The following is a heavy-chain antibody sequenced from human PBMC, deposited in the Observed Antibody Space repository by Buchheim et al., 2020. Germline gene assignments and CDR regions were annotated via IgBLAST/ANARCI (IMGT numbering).Heavy chain of an antibody. D-gene: IGHD3-10*01. V-gene: IGHV1-69*01. CDR3: ARTVGFGELLPLDY. CDR2: IIPIFGTP. Sequence: QVQLVQSGAEVKKPGSSVKVSCKASGGTFSSYAISWVRQAPGQGLEWMGGIIPIFGTPNYAQKFQGRVTFTPDESTRTAYMELSSLRSEDTAVYYCARTVGFGELLPLDYWGQGTL. J-gene: IGHJ4*02. CDR1: GGTFSSYA.